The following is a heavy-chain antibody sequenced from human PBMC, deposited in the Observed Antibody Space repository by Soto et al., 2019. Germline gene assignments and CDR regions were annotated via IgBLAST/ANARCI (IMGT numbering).Heavy chain of an antibody. CDR2: ISGSGGST. V-gene: IGHV3-23*01. J-gene: IGHJ4*02. CDR3: AEVSEFGYCSSTSCRVGDFDY. D-gene: IGHD2-2*01. Sequence: GGSLRLSCAASGFTFSSYAMSWVRQAPGKGLEWVSAISGSGGSTYYADSVKGRFTISRDNTKNTLYLQMNSLRAEDTAVDDCAEVSEFGYCSSTSCRVGDFDYWGQGTLVTVSS. CDR1: GFTFSSYA.